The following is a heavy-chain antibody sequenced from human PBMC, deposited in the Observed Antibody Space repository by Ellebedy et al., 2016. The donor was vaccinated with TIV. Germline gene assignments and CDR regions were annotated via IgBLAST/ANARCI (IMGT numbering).Heavy chain of an antibody. CDR2: IYYSWST. V-gene: IGHV4-39*01. J-gene: IGHJ6*02. Sequence: MPSETLSLTCTVSGGSISNYYWGWIRQPPGKGLEWIATIYYSWSTSHNPSLRSRLTISVDTSKNKFYLNLRSGTAEDTAVYYCARPRTAGAGTARGMDVWGQGTTVTVSS. D-gene: IGHD6-13*01. CDR3: ARPRTAGAGTARGMDV. CDR1: GGSISNYY.